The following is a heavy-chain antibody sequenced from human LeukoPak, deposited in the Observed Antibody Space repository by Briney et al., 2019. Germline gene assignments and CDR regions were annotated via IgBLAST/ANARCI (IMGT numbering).Heavy chain of an antibody. CDR1: GFTFSSYS. D-gene: IGHD5-24*01. CDR2: ISTSSSTI. CDR3: ARVGDGYNLGLYYYYGMDV. V-gene: IGHV3-48*01. J-gene: IGHJ6*02. Sequence: SGGSLRLSCAASGFTFSSYSMNWVRQAPGKGLEWVSYISTSSSTIYYADSVKGRFTISRDNSKNTLYLQMNSLRAEDTAVYYCARVGDGYNLGLYYYYGMDVWGQGTTVTVSS.